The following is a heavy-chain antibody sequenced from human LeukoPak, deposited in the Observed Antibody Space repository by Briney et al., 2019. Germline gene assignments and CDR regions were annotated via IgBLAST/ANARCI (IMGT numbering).Heavy chain of an antibody. D-gene: IGHD4-11*01. Sequence: GASVKVSCKASGGTFSSYTTSWVRQAPGQGLEWMGRIIPILGIANYAQKFQGRVTITADKSTSTAYMELSSLRSEDTAVYYCARERGYSNYVIDYWGQGTLVTVSS. CDR2: IIPILGIA. V-gene: IGHV1-69*04. J-gene: IGHJ4*02. CDR1: GGTFSSYT. CDR3: ARERGYSNYVIDY.